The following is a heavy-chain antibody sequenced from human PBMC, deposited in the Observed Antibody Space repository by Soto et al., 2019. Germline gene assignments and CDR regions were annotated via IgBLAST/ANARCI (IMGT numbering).Heavy chain of an antibody. CDR2: IYYSGST. CDR1: GGSINSYY. CDR3: ARVPWQWLGGYAFDI. D-gene: IGHD6-19*01. J-gene: IGHJ3*02. V-gene: IGHV4-59*01. Sequence: NPSETLSLTCTVSGGSINSYYWSWIRQPPGKGLEWIGYIYYSGSTNYNPSLKSRATISVDTSKNQFTLKLSSVTAADTAVYYCARVPWQWLGGYAFDIWGQGTMVT.